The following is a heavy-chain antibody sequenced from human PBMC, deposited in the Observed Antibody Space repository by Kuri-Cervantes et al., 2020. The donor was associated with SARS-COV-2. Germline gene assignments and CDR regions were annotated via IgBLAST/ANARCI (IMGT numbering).Heavy chain of an antibody. D-gene: IGHD6-13*01. J-gene: IGHJ1*01. CDR2: IYYSGST. CDR1: GGSISSSSYY. Sequence: SETLSLTCTVSGGSISSSSYYWGWIRQPPGKGLEWIGSIYYSGSTNYNPSLKSRVTVSVDTSKNQFSLKLSSVTAADTAVYYCARVAAADLKYFQHWGQGTLVTVSS. V-gene: IGHV4-39*07. CDR3: ARVAAADLKYFQH.